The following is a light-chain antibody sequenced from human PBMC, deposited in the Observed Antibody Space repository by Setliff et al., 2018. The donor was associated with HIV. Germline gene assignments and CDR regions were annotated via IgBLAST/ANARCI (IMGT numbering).Light chain of an antibody. CDR3: CSYTGTSTFV. CDR1: SSDVGSYDL. J-gene: IGLJ1*01. Sequence: QSVLTQPASVSGSPGQSITISCTGTSSDVGSYDLVSWYQQHPGKAPKVMICEVSKRPSGVSNRFSGSKSGNTASLTISGLQAEDEADYYCCSYTGTSTFVFGIGTKV. CDR2: EVS. V-gene: IGLV2-23*02.